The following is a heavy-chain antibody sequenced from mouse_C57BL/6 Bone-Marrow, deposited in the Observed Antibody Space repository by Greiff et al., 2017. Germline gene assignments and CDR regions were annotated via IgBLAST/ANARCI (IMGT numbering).Heavy chain of an antibody. CDR3: TSLLLRPYYAMDY. CDR1: GFNIKDDY. D-gene: IGHD1-1*01. J-gene: IGHJ4*01. Sequence: VQLQQSGAELVRPGASVKLSCTASGFNIKDDYMHWVKQRPEQGLEWIGWIDPENGDTEYASKFQGKATITADTSSNTAYLQLSSLTSEDTAVYYCTSLLLRPYYAMDYWGQGTSVTVSS. V-gene: IGHV14-4*01. CDR2: IDPENGDT.